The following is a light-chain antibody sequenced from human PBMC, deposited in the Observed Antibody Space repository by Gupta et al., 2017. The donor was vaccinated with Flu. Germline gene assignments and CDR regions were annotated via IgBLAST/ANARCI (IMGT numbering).Light chain of an antibody. J-gene: IGKJ1*01. V-gene: IGKV4-1*01. Sequence: DIVMTQSPDSLAVSLGERATINCRSSRSVLYYSNNKNYLAWYQQKPGQPPKLLIYWASTRESGVPDRFSGSGSGTDFTLTSSSLQAEDVAVYYCQQYYATASWTFGQGTKVEIK. CDR1: RSVLYYSNNKNY. CDR2: WAS. CDR3: QQYYATASWT.